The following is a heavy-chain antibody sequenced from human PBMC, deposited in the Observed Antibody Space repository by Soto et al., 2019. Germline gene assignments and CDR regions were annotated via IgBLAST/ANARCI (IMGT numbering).Heavy chain of an antibody. CDR1: GFTFSSYA. CDR2: ISGSGGST. V-gene: IGHV3-23*01. CDR3: AKDPLVSGYYAPGLVYFDY. J-gene: IGHJ4*02. Sequence: GGSLRLSCAASGFTFSSYAMSWVRQAPGKGLEWVSAISGSGGSTYYADSVKGRFTISRDNSKNTLYLQMNSLRAEDTAVYYCAKDPLVSGYYAPGLVYFDYWGQGTLVTVSS. D-gene: IGHD3-22*01.